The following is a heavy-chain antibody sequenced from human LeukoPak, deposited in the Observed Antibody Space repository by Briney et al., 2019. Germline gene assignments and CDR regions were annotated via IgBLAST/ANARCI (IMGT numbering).Heavy chain of an antibody. D-gene: IGHD6-13*01. V-gene: IGHV4-38-2*02. Sequence: KTSETLSLTCTVSGYSISSGYYWGWLRQPPGKGREWIGSIYHSGSTYYNPSLKSRVTLSVDPSKNQFSLKLSSVTAADTAVYYCARTSDSSSWYDYXXQGTLVTVSS. CDR3: ARTSDSSSWYDY. CDR1: GYSISSGYY. CDR2: IYHSGST. J-gene: IGHJ4*02.